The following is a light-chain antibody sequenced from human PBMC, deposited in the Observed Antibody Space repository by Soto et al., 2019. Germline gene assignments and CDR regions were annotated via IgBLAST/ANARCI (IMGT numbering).Light chain of an antibody. Sequence: QAVVTQPPSVSGAPGQRVTISCTGSSSNIGAGYDVHWYQQLPGTAPKLLIYGNSNRPSGVPDRFSGSKSGTSASLPITGLQAEYEADYSCKSYFSSLNYVFGTGTKVAVL. CDR2: GNS. V-gene: IGLV1-40*01. CDR3: KSYFSSLNYV. J-gene: IGLJ1*01. CDR1: SSNIGAGYD.